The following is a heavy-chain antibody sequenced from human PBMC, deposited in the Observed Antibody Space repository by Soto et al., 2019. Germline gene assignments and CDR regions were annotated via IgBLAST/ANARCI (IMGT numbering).Heavy chain of an antibody. CDR2: IIPLFRTP. V-gene: IGHV1-69*12. CDR3: ARSKGREQLGGNYYYTLDV. CDR1: GDTFDTFA. D-gene: IGHD1-1*01. J-gene: IGHJ6*03. Sequence: QVQLVQSGAEVIKPGSSVKVSCKASGDTFDTFAISWVRQAPGQGLEWMGGIIPLFRTPRYGQKFQGRVTITADESTATADMELSSLRAEDTAVYYCARSKGREQLGGNYYYTLDVWCQGTTVTVSS.